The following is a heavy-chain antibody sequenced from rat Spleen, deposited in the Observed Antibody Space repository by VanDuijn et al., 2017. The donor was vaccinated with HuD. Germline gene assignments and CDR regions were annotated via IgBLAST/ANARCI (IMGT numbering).Heavy chain of an antibody. V-gene: IGHV2-13*01. Sequence: QVQLKESGPGLVQSSQTLSLTCTVSGFSLISYAVNWIRQPPGKGLEWMGGIWGDGSTNYNSALKSRLSISRDISQSQVFLTMNSLQTEDTAMYFCARWKYTTDWFAYWGQGTLVTVSS. CDR2: IWGDGST. J-gene: IGHJ3*01. CDR1: GFSLISYA. CDR3: ARWKYTTDWFAY. D-gene: IGHD1-6*01.